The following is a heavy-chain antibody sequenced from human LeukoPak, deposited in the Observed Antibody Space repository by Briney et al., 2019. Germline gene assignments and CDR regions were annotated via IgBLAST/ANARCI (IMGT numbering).Heavy chain of an antibody. J-gene: IGHJ4*02. CDR2: VNPNSGDT. CDR1: GYTFTAYY. V-gene: IGHV1-2*02. CDR3: ARVPNKVGAPYLTYYFDY. D-gene: IGHD1-26*01. Sequence: ASVKVSCKASGYTFTAYYMHWVRQAPGQGLEWLGWVNPNSGDTYYAQKFQGRVTMTRDTSISTAYMQLTSLRSDDTAVYYCARVPNKVGAPYLTYYFDYWGQGTLVTVSS.